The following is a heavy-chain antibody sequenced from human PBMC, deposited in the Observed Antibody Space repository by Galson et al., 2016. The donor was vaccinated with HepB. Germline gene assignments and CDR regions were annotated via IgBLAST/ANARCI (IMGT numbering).Heavy chain of an antibody. Sequence: SVKVSCKASGYHFLNYGISWVRQAPGQGLEWMGWISTYNGNTKSAQKVQDRVTMSVDTSKNQFSLKLSSVTAADTAVYYCATEMRASNSGLDYWGQGTLVTVSS. V-gene: IGHV1-18*01. CDR1: GYHFLNYG. J-gene: IGHJ4*02. D-gene: IGHD6-19*01. CDR3: ATEMRASNSGLDY. CDR2: ISTYNGNT.